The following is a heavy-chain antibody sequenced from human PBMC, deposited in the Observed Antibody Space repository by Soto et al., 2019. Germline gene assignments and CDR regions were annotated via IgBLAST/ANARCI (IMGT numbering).Heavy chain of an antibody. CDR3: ARDQIAVRPGWLDP. D-gene: IGHD6-6*01. V-gene: IGHV1-18*04. CDR2: ISAYNGET. Sequence: GASVKVSCKASGYTFSTYGISWVRQAPGQGLEWMGWISAYNGETKYAEKFQGRVIMTTDTSTSTAYMELRNLRSDDTAVYHCARDQIAVRPGWLDPWGQGTLVTVSS. CDR1: GYTFSTYG. J-gene: IGHJ5*02.